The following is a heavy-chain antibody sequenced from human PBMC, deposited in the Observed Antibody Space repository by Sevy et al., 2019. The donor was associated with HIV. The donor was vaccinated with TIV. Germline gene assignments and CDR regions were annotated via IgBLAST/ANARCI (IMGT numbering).Heavy chain of an antibody. CDR1: GYRFTSYW. V-gene: IGHV5-51*01. D-gene: IGHD3-22*01. CDR2: IYPDDSDI. Sequence: GESLKISCKASGYRFTSYWIAWVRQMPGKGLEWMGIIYPDDSDIRYSPSLQGQVNISVDKSISTAYLQWRSLKASDTAMYFVARRGYDSTVYPQYYFDNWGQGTLVTVSS. CDR3: ARRGYDSTVYPQYYFDN. J-gene: IGHJ4*02.